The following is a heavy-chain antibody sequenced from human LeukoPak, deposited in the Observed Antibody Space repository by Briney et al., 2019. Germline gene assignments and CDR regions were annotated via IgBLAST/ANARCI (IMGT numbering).Heavy chain of an antibody. J-gene: IGHJ4*02. Sequence: PSETLSLTCTVSGGSISSGSYYWSWIRQPPGKGLEWIGSIYYSGSTYYNPSLKSRVTISVDTSKNQFSLKLSSVTAADTAVHYCARVSRLHGSVVDPFDYWGQGTLVTVSS. D-gene: IGHD3/OR15-3a*01. CDR2: IYYSGST. CDR3: ARVSRLHGSVVDPFDY. V-gene: IGHV4-39*07. CDR1: GGSISSGSYY.